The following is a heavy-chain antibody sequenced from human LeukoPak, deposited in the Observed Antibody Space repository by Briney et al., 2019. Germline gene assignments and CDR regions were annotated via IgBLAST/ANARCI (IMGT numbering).Heavy chain of an antibody. CDR1: GFTFNTYT. V-gene: IGHV3-21*01. J-gene: IGHJ4*02. CDR3: ARERAVAAIDY. D-gene: IGHD6-19*01. CDR2: ISSTSAYI. Sequence: PGESLRLSCAASGFTFNTYTINWVRQAPGKGLEWVSSISSTSAYIKYAISVKGRFTISRDNAKNSLYLQMNSLRAEDTAVYYCARERAVAAIDYWGQGTLVTVSS.